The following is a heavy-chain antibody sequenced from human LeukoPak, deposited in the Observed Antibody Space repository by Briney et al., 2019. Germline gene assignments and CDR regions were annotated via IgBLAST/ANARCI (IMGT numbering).Heavy chain of an antibody. V-gene: IGHV1-2*02. CDR2: INPNSGGT. CDR1: GYTFTGYY. D-gene: IGHD6-13*01. J-gene: IGHJ4*02. Sequence: ASVKVSCKASGYTFTGYYMHWVRHAPGQGLEWMGWINPNSGGTNYAQKFQGRVTMTRDTSISTAYMELSRLRSDDTAVYYCARARIAAAGTVSGPIDYWGQGTLVTVSS. CDR3: ARARIAAAGTVSGPIDY.